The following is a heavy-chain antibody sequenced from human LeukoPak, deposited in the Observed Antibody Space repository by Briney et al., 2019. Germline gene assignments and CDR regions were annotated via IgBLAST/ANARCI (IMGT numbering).Heavy chain of an antibody. CDR1: GFSVSSFG. D-gene: IGHD6-19*01. V-gene: IGHV3-23*01. Sequence: GGSLRLSCAVSGFSVSSFGMSWVRQAPGKGLEWISAITVDGETAYYADSVRGRSIISRDNSKNTLYLQLSSLRAEDTAVYYCAQGKDSGWFPYWGQGSLVSVSS. CDR3: AQGKDSGWFPY. J-gene: IGHJ4*02. CDR2: ITVDGETA.